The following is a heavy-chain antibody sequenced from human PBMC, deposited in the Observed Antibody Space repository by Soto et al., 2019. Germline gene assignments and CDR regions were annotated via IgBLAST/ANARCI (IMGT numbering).Heavy chain of an antibody. D-gene: IGHD2-2*01. Sequence: EGQLVESGGGLVQPGGSLRLSCADSGFTVSNNYMSWVRKAPGKGLEWVAVIYSGGNTYYAESVKGRFTISRDNSKNMLYLQMNNLRVEDTAVYYCARGASIAVEPALDVWGQGTTVTVSS. CDR3: ARGASIAVEPALDV. CDR1: GFTVSNNY. V-gene: IGHV3-66*01. CDR2: IYSGGNT. J-gene: IGHJ6*02.